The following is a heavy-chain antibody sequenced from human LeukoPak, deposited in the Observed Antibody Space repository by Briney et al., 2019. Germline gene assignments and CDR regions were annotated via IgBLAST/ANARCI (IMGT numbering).Heavy chain of an antibody. CDR3: ARGNSSGLDY. V-gene: IGHV1-8*01. Sequence: GASVKVSCKASGYTFTKYDINRVRLATGQGLEWMGWMNPNSGNTGYAQKFQGRVTMTRNTSISTAYMELSSRRSEDTAVYYCARGNSSGLDYWGQGTLVTVSS. CDR1: GYTFTKYD. J-gene: IGHJ4*02. CDR2: MNPNSGNT. D-gene: IGHD6-19*01.